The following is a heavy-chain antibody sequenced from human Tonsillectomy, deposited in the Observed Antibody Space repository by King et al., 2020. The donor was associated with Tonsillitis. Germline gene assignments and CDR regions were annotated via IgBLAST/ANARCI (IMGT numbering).Heavy chain of an antibody. V-gene: IGHV3-13*01. CDR1: GFTFSSFD. CDR2: IGSAGET. Sequence: EVQLVESGGGLVQPGGSLRLSCAASGFTFSSFDMHWVRQPIGKGLEWVSAIGSAGETYYPASVKGRFTISRENAKKSVYLQMNSLRAEDTAIYYCARETDRRFCTSTSCWGYMDVWGKGTTVTVSS. J-gene: IGHJ6*03. CDR3: ARETDRRFCTSTSCWGYMDV. D-gene: IGHD2-2*01.